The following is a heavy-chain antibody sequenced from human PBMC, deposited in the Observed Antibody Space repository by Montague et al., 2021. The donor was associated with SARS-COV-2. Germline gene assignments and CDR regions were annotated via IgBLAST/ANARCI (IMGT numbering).Heavy chain of an antibody. CDR2: IYYSGST. V-gene: IGHV4-39*07. CDR3: ARGYDYFWGSYRYLRWFDP. Sequence: SETLSLTCTVSGGSISSSSYYWGWIRQPPGKGLEWIGSIYYSGSTYYNPSLKSRVTISVDTSKNQFSLKLSSVTAADTAVYYCARGYDYFWGSYRYLRWFDPWGQGTLVTASS. J-gene: IGHJ5*02. CDR1: GGSISSSSYY. D-gene: IGHD3-16*02.